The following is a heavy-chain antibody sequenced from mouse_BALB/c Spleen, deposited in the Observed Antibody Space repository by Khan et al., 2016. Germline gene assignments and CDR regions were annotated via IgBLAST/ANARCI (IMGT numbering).Heavy chain of an antibody. J-gene: IGHJ3*01. Sequence: EVELVESGGGLVKPGGSLKLSCAASGFSFSDYYIYWVRQTPEKRLEWVATISDGGSYTYYPDSVKGRFTISRDTAKNNLYLQMSSLKSEDTAMYYCATRALRGGAWFAYWGQGTLVTVSA. V-gene: IGHV5-4*02. CDR1: GFSFSDYY. D-gene: IGHD2-12*01. CDR3: ATRALRGGAWFAY. CDR2: ISDGGSYT.